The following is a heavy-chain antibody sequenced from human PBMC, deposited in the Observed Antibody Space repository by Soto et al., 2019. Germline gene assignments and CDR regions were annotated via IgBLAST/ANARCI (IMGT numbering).Heavy chain of an antibody. CDR2: IWYDGSNK. Sequence: GESLKISCAASGFTFSSYGMHWVRQAPGKGLEWVAVIWYDGSNKYYADSVKGRFTISRDNSKNTLYLQMDSLRVEDTAVYYCARLVLHDYDSSGFWIYWGQGAPVTVSS. V-gene: IGHV3-33*01. D-gene: IGHD3-22*01. CDR3: ARLVLHDYDSSGFWIY. J-gene: IGHJ4*02. CDR1: GFTFSSYG.